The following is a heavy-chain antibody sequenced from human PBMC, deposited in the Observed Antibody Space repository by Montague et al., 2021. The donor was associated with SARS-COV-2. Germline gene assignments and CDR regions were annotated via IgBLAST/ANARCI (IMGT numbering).Heavy chain of an antibody. Sequence: SLRLSCAASGFTFSSYSMNWVRQAPGKGLEWVSYISSSVSTIYXXXSXXXRFXISRDNAKNSLYLQMNSLRAEDTAVYYCARDLRWGYYDILTGYYRPLDYWGQGTLVTVSS. V-gene: IGHV3-48*04. CDR2: ISSSVSTI. J-gene: IGHJ4*02. CDR3: ARDLRWGYYDILTGYYRPLDY. D-gene: IGHD3-9*01. CDR1: GFTFSSYS.